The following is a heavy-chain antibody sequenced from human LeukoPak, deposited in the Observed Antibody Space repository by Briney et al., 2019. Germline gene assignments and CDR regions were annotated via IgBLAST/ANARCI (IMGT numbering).Heavy chain of an antibody. V-gene: IGHV4-59*01. CDR3: ARDRSGSYPNYYYYYGMDV. J-gene: IGHJ6*02. Sequence: SETLSLTCTVSGGSISSYYWSWIRQPPGKGLEWIGYIYYSGSTNYNPSLKSRVTISVDTSKNQFSLKLSSVTAPDTAVYYCARDRSGSYPNYYYYYGMDVWGQGTTVTVSS. D-gene: IGHD3-10*01. CDR2: IYYSGST. CDR1: GGSISSYY.